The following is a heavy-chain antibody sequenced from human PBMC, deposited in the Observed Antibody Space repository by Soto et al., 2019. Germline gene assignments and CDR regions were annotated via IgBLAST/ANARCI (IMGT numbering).Heavy chain of an antibody. V-gene: IGHV3-48*03. J-gene: IGHJ4*02. CDR3: VAGYDSPGSHGAH. Sequence: QPGGSLRLSCAASGFTFSTYEMNWVRQAAGKGLEFVSNINHDSSVINYVDSVRGRFTISRDNAKNSLYLQMNNLRVDDTAVYYCVAGYDSPGSHGAHWGQGTLVTVSS. CDR1: GFTFSTYE. D-gene: IGHD3-22*01. CDR2: INHDSSVI.